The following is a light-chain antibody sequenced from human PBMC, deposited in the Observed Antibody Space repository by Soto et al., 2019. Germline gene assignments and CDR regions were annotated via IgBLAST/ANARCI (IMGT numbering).Light chain of an antibody. CDR3: QQGHGTPYT. V-gene: IGKV1-39*01. CDR2: ASS. J-gene: IGKJ2*01. CDR1: RNIRNY. Sequence: DIQMTQSPSSLSASVGDSVTISCRASRNIRNYLNWYQPNPGKAPKLLIYASSSLHGRVPSRFPRSVYGADFTLTVSGVQPDDFATYFCQQGHGTPYTYCQG.